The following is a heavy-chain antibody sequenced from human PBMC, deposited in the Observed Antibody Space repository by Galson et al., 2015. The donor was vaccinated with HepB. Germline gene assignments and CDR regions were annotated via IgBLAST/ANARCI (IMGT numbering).Heavy chain of an antibody. CDR3: ARGQYDFWSGYHTKVFSDY. Sequence: SLRLSCAASGFTFSSYSMNWVRQAPGKGLEWVSSISSSSSYIYYADSVKGRFTISRDNAKNSLYLQMNSLRAEDTAVYYCARGQYDFWSGYHTKVFSDYWGQGTLVTVSS. J-gene: IGHJ4*02. CDR1: GFTFSSYS. CDR2: ISSSSSYI. D-gene: IGHD3-3*01. V-gene: IGHV3-21*01.